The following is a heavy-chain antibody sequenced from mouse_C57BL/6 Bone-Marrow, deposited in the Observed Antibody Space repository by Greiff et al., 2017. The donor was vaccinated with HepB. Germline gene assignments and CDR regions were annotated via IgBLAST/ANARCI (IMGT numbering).Heavy chain of an antibody. CDR2: ISSGGSYT. Sequence: VQLKESGGDLVKPGGSLKLSCAASGFTFSSYGMSWVRQTPDKRLEWVATISSGGSYTYYPASVKGRFTISRDNAKNTLYLQMSSLKSEDTAMYYCARQRLRAWFAYWGQGTLVTVSA. D-gene: IGHD1-1*01. J-gene: IGHJ3*01. V-gene: IGHV5-6*01. CDR3: ARQRLRAWFAY. CDR1: GFTFSSYG.